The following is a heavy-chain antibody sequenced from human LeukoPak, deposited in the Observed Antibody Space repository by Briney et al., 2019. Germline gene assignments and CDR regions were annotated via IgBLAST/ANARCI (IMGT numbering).Heavy chain of an antibody. J-gene: IGHJ4*02. CDR2: MSSGGTYI. D-gene: IGHD1-26*01. CDR3: ARGRPTGSSRRFIVQ. CDR1: GFTFSAYA. V-gene: IGHV3-21*06. Sequence: GGSLRLSCAASGFTFSAYAMTWVRQAPGKGLEWVSSMSSGGTYIYYADSVRGRFTISRDNAKDSLFLLMNSLRVEDTAVYYCARGRPTGSSRRFIVQWGQGTLVSVSS.